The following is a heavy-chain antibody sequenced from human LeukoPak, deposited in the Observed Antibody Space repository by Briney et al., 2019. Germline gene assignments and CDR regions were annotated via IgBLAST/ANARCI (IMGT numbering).Heavy chain of an antibody. CDR1: GFTFSNYA. J-gene: IGHJ4*02. CDR2: ISGSGGTI. Sequence: AGSLRLTCAVSGFTFSNYAMNWVRQAPGKGLEWVSGISGSGGTIYYPDSVKGLFTISRDNAKNTLYLQMNSLRAEDTAIYYCARAMMVVANLWGVFDYWGQGALVTVSS. CDR3: ARAMMVVANLWGVFDY. V-gene: IGHV3-23*01. D-gene: IGHD3-22*01.